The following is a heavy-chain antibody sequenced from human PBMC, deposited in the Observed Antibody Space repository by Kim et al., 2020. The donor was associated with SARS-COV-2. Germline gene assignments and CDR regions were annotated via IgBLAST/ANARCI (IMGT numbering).Heavy chain of an antibody. Sequence: SETLSLTCAVYGGSFSGYYWSWIRQPPGKGLEWIGEINHSGSTNYNPSLKSRVTISVDTSKNQFSLKLSSVTAADTAVYYCARDLAAAGTKGGRANDYWGQGTLVTVSS. D-gene: IGHD6-13*01. CDR1: GGSFSGYY. V-gene: IGHV4-34*01. CDR2: INHSGST. CDR3: ARDLAAAGTKGGRANDY. J-gene: IGHJ4*02.